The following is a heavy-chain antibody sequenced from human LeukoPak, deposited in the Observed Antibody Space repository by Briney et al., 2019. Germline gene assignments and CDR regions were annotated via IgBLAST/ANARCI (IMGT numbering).Heavy chain of an antibody. V-gene: IGHV3-30*19. J-gene: IGHJ4*02. CDR1: GFTLSSYG. D-gene: IGHD3-22*01. CDR3: ARERKGLVVAQSPSFDY. CDR2: ISYDGSNK. Sequence: QAGGSLRLSCAASGFTLSSYGMHWVRQAPGKGLEWVAVISYDGSNKYYADSVKGRFTISRDNSKNTLYLQMNSLRAEDTAVYYCARERKGLVVAQSPSFDYWGQGTLVTVSS.